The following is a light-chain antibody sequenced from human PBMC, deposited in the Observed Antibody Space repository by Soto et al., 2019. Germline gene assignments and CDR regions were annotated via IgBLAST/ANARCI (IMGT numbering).Light chain of an antibody. Sequence: DIQMTQSPSTLSSSVGDRVTITCRASQSISGGLAWYQQKPGKPPNLLIYDASTLESGVPTRFSGSGSGTEFTLTISCLHPDDFATYYCQHYSSVWAFGQGTKVEIK. CDR1: QSISGG. CDR2: DAS. CDR3: QHYSSVWA. J-gene: IGKJ1*01. V-gene: IGKV1-5*01.